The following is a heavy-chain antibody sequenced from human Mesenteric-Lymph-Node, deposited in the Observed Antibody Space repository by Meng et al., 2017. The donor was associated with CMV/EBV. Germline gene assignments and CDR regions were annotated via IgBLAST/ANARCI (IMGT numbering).Heavy chain of an antibody. CDR2: ISSTSIYI. V-gene: IGHV3-21*01. CDR1: GFTVSSNY. Sequence: GGSLRLSCAASGFTVSSNYMSWVRQAPGKGLEWVSSISSTSIYIYYADSVKGRFTVSRDNAKNSLYLQMNSLRAEDTAVYYCARDLVADSSGYPPRYYYGMDVWGQGTTVTVSS. CDR3: ARDLVADSSGYPPRYYYGMDV. J-gene: IGHJ6*02. D-gene: IGHD3-22*01.